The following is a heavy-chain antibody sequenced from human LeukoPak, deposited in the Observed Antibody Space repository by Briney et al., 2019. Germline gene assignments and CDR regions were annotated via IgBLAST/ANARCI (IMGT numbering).Heavy chain of an antibody. CDR3: ARGTVRKDYDFWSGYSHYYYYMDV. Sequence: SVKVSCKASGYTFTSYDINWVRQATGQGLEWMGWTNPNSGNTGYAQKFQGRVTITRNTSISTAYMELSSLRSEDTAVYYCARGTVRKDYDFWSGYSHYYYYMDVWGKGTTVTVSS. D-gene: IGHD3-3*01. CDR2: TNPNSGNT. J-gene: IGHJ6*03. CDR1: GYTFTSYD. V-gene: IGHV1-8*03.